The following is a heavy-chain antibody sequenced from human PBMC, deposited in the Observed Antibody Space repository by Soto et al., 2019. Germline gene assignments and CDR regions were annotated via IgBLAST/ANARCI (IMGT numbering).Heavy chain of an antibody. CDR2: ISSSSSYI. CDR1: GFTFSSYS. Sequence: GGSLRLSCAASGFTFSSYSMNWVRQAPGKGLEWVSSISSSSSYIYYADSVKGRFTISRDNAKNSLYLQMNSLRAEDTAVYYCAREVTTVPMFYFDYCGQGIMVTVSS. CDR3: AREVTTVPMFYFDY. D-gene: IGHD4-17*01. V-gene: IGHV3-21*01. J-gene: IGHJ4*02.